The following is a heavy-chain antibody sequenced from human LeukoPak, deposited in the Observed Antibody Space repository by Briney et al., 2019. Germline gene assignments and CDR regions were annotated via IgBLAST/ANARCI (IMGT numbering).Heavy chain of an antibody. J-gene: IGHJ4*02. D-gene: IGHD1-26*01. V-gene: IGHV4-39*07. CDR2: IYYSGST. Sequence: SETLSLTCTVSGGSLSSSSYYWGWIRQPPGKGLEWIGSIYYSGSTYYNPSLKSRVTISVDTSENQFSLKLSSVTAADTAVYYCARVEVGATPYYFDYWGQGTLVTVSS. CDR1: GGSLSSSSYY. CDR3: ARVEVGATPYYFDY.